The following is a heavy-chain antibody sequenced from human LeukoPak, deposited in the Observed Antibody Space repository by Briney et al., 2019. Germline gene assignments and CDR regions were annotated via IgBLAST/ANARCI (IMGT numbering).Heavy chain of an antibody. D-gene: IGHD4-17*01. CDR2: IYYSGST. V-gene: IGHV4-59*08. CDR1: GGSIGTNS. J-gene: IGHJ5*02. CDR3: ARHLSGDYAWFDP. Sequence: PSETLSLTCTVSGGSIGTNSWSWIRQPPGKGLEWIGYIYYSGSTNYNPSLKSRVTMSVDTSKNQFSLKLNSATAADTAVYYCARHLSGDYAWFDPWGQGTLVTVSS.